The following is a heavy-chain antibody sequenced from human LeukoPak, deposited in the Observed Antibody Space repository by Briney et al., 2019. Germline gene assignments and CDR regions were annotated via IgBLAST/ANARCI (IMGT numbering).Heavy chain of an antibody. CDR2: IYHSGST. V-gene: IGHV4-38-2*02. Sequence: SETLSLTCTVSGYSINSGYYWGWIRQPPGKGLEWIGNIYHSGSTYYNPSLKSRVTISVDTSKNQFSLKLSSVTAADTAVYYCARSRGFGELSSFDYWAREPWSPSPQ. CDR1: GYSINSGYY. D-gene: IGHD3-10*01. J-gene: IGHJ4*02. CDR3: ARSRGFGELSSFDY.